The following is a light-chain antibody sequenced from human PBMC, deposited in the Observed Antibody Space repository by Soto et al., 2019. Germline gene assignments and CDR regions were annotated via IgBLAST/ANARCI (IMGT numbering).Light chain of an antibody. Sequence: QAVVTQEPSFSVSPGGTVTLTCGLSSGSVSTNYHPSWYQQTPGQAPRTLIYSTNTRSSGVPDRFSGSILGNKAALTITGGQADDESDYYCVLYMGSGTWVFGGGTKLTVL. CDR1: SGSVSTNYH. CDR2: STN. J-gene: IGLJ3*02. V-gene: IGLV8-61*01. CDR3: VLYMGSGTWV.